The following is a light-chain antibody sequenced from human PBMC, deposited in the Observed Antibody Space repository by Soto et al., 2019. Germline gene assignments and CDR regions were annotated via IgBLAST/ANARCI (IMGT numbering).Light chain of an antibody. J-gene: IGLJ1*01. CDR2: EVS. Sequence: ALTQPASVSGSPGQSITISCTGTSSDVGGYNYVSWYQQHPGKAPKLMIYEVSNRPSGVSNRFSGSKSGYTASLTISGLQAEDEADYYCSSYTSSSTFYVFGTGTKVTVL. CDR1: SSDVGGYNY. CDR3: SSYTSSSTFYV. V-gene: IGLV2-14*01.